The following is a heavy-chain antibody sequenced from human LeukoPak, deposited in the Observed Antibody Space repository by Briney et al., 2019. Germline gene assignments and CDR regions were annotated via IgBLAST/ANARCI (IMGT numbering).Heavy chain of an antibody. Sequence: GGSLRLSCAASGFTFSSYAMSWVRQAPGKGLEWVSAISGSGGSTYYADSVKGRFTISRDNSKNSLYLQMNSLRAEDTALYYCAKDTIWFSGYYDSSGRAFDIWGQGTMVTVSS. D-gene: IGHD3-22*01. CDR2: ISGSGGST. CDR1: GFTFSSYA. CDR3: AKDTIWFSGYYDSSGRAFDI. J-gene: IGHJ3*02. V-gene: IGHV3-23*01.